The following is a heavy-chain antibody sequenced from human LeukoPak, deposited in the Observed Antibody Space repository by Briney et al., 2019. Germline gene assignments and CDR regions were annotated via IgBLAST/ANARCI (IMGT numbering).Heavy chain of an antibody. Sequence: GESLKISCKASGYSFSNYWIGWVRQMPRKGLEWMGIIYPGDSDTRYSPSFQGQVTISADKSITTAYLQWTSLKASDTAIYYCARSSSGWHFDYWGQGTLVTVSS. J-gene: IGHJ4*02. CDR2: IYPGDSDT. D-gene: IGHD6-19*01. CDR3: ARSSSGWHFDY. CDR1: GYSFSNYW. V-gene: IGHV5-51*01.